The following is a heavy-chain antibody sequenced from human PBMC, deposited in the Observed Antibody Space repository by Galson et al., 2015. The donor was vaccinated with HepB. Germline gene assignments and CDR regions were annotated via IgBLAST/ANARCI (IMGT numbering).Heavy chain of an antibody. J-gene: IGHJ4*02. CDR1: GSPFSGYY. CDR3: ARYRGFCHDGVCDPPGLDY. V-gene: IGHV4-34*01. D-gene: IGHD2-8*01. Sequence: ETLSLTCGVSGSPFSGYYWSWIRQTPGKGLEWIGEISHRGNTNYNPSLRGRVAISLDTSKNQFSLGLRSLTAADTALYYCARYRGFCHDGVCDPPGLDYWGQGTLVTVSS. CDR2: ISHRGNT.